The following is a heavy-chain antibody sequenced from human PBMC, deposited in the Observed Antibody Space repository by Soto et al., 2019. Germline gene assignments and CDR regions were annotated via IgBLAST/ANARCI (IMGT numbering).Heavy chain of an antibody. D-gene: IGHD2-15*01. CDR3: AGDRGEQYCSGGSRYWVKWFDS. CDR1: GVTFSGYW. J-gene: IGHJ5*01. CDR2: DSSDRRNT. Sequence: VGPLRLSCTVAGVTFSGYWRRWFRQVPGKGLAWVSQDSSDRRNTDYADSVKGRFTTSRDNAKNTLYLQMNRLRAEDTAVYYCAGDRGEQYCSGGSRYWVKWFDSWGQRTPVTVSP. V-gene: IGHV3-74*01.